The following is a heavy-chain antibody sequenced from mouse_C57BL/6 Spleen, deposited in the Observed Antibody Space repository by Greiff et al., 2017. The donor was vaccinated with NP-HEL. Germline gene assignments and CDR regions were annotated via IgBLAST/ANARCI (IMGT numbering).Heavy chain of an antibody. CDR3: ARSDGSSYGYAMDY. CDR2: INPSSGYT. Sequence: VQLQQSGAELAKPGASVKLSCKASGYTFTSYWMHWVKPRPGQGLDWIGYINPSSGYTKYNQKFKDKATLTADKSSSTAYMKLSSLTYEDSSVYYWARSDGSSYGYAMDYWGQGTSVTVAS. V-gene: IGHV1-7*01. D-gene: IGHD1-1*01. J-gene: IGHJ4*01. CDR1: GYTFTSYW.